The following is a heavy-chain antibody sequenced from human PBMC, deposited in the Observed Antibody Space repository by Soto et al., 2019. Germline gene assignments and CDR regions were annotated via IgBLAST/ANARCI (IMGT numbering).Heavy chain of an antibody. J-gene: IGHJ5*02. D-gene: IGHD6-19*01. Sequence: SETLSLTCTVSGGSISSYYWSWIRQPAGKGLEWIGRIYTSGSTNYNPSLKSRVTMSVDTSKNQFSLKLSSVTAADTAVYYCARDLVPYSSGWYEYNWFDPWGQRTLVTVSS. CDR2: IYTSGST. CDR1: GGSISSYY. V-gene: IGHV4-4*07. CDR3: ARDLVPYSSGWYEYNWFDP.